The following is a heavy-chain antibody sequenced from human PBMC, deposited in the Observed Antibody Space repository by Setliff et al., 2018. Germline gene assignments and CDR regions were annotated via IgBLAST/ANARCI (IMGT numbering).Heavy chain of an antibody. CDR1: GGTFSNSA. V-gene: IGHV1-69*13. Sequence: GASVKVSCKAFGGTFSNSAINWVRQAPGQGLEWMGGIIPIRGAADYAQKFQGKVIITADGSTSTAYMELTSLRSDDAAVYYCARGPSGWSSATSRYYFYMDVWGKGTTVTV. CDR3: ARGPSGWSSATSRYYFYMDV. D-gene: IGHD6-19*01. J-gene: IGHJ6*03. CDR2: IIPIRGAA.